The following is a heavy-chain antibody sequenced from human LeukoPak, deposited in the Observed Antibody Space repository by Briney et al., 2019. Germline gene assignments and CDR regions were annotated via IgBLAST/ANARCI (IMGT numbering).Heavy chain of an antibody. CDR2: VNLQGST. Sequence: SGTLSLTCGVSGGSISNTNWWTWVRQPPGKGLEWIGEVNLQGSTNYNPSLKSRVAISVDTSKNQFSLKLSSVTAADTAVYYCARTYGSSGLGYFDLWGRGTLVTVSS. V-gene: IGHV4-4*02. D-gene: IGHD6-13*01. J-gene: IGHJ2*01. CDR1: GGSISNTNW. CDR3: ARTYGSSGLGYFDL.